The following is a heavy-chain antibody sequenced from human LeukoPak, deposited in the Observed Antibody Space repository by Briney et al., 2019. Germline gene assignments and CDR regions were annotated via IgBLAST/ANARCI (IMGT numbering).Heavy chain of an antibody. Sequence: GGSLRLSCAASGFTFSSYTMHWVRQAPGKGLEWVAVISYDGSNKYYADSVKGRFTISRDNSKNTVYLQMNSLRTEDTAVYYCARVPNGADYWGQGTLVTVSS. J-gene: IGHJ4*02. D-gene: IGHD2-8*01. CDR3: ARVPNGADY. CDR2: ISYDGSNK. CDR1: GFTFSSYT. V-gene: IGHV3-30-3*01.